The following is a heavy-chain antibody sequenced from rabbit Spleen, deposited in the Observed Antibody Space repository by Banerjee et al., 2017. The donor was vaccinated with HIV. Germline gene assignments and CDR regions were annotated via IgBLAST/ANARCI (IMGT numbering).Heavy chain of an antibody. V-gene: IGHV1S40*01. J-gene: IGHJ6*01. Sequence: QSLEESGGDLVKPGASLTLTCTASGFSFSSSYYMCWVRQAPGKGLEWIACIYAGSGGSTYYATWAKGRFTISKTSSTTVTLQMTSLTTADTATYFCARDGAGGSYFALWGQGTLVTVS. CDR2: IYAGSGGST. D-gene: IGHD8-1*01. CDR1: GFSFSSSYY. CDR3: ARDGAGGSYFAL.